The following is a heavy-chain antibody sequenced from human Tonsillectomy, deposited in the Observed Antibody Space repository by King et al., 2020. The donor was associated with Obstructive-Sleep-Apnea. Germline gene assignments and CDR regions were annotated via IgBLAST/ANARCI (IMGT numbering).Heavy chain of an antibody. J-gene: IGHJ5*02. Sequence: QLVQSGGGLVKPGGSLRLSCAASGFTFSSYGMNWVRQAPGKGLGWVASISSSSSYIYYGDSVKGRFTISRDNAKNSLYLQMNSVRADDTAVYYCAREEYNWNYEEYWLDPWGQGTLVTVSS. CDR1: GFTFSSYG. V-gene: IGHV3-21*01. CDR2: ISSSSSYI. D-gene: IGHD1-7*01. CDR3: AREEYNWNYEEYWLDP.